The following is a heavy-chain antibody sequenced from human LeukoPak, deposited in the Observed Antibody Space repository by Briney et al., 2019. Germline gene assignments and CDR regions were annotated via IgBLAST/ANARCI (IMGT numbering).Heavy chain of an antibody. J-gene: IGHJ4*02. D-gene: IGHD5-12*01. CDR3: AKDLLAATIDYYLDY. V-gene: IGHV3-23*01. CDR2: ISGSGGRT. Sequence: GGSLRLSCAASGFTFSSYAMRWVRQAPGRGLEWVSVISGSGGRTYYADSVKGRFTISRDNSKNTLYVQMNSLRAEDTAVYYCAKDLLAATIDYYLDYWGQGTLVTVSS. CDR1: GFTFSSYA.